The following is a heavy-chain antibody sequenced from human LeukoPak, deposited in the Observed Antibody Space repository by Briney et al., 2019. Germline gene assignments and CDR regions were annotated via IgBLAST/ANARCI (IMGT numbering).Heavy chain of an antibody. V-gene: IGHV4-30-4*01. J-gene: IGHJ6*02. CDR1: GGSISSSDYY. CDR3: ARDRFSGSPEYYYYYGMDV. Sequence: PSETLSLTCTVSGGSISSSDYYWSWIRQPPGKGLEWIGYIYYSGSTYYNPSLKSRVTISVDTSKNQFSLKLSSVTAADTAVYYCARDRFSGSPEYYYYYGMDVWGQGTTVTVSS. D-gene: IGHD6-6*01. CDR2: IYYSGST.